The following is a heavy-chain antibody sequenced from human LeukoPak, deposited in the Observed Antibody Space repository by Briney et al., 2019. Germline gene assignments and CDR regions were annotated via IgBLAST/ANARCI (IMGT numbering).Heavy chain of an antibody. V-gene: IGHV4-34*01. CDR1: IDSFSNYH. CDR2: VNESGGT. CDR3: ARLFPPEDTAMGTFDY. J-gene: IGHJ4*02. Sequence: PSETLSLTCAVYIDSFSNYHWNWIRQTPAKGMEWIGEVNESGGTNISPSLRSRVILSVDTSKNQFSLKLSSVTAADTAVDYCARLFPPEDTAMGTFDYWGQGTLVTVSS. D-gene: IGHD5-18*01.